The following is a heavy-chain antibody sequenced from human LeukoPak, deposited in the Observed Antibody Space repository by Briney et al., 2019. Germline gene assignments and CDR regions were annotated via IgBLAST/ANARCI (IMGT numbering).Heavy chain of an antibody. CDR2: ISGYNGNT. CDR1: GYPFTTYG. D-gene: IGHD3-9*01. J-gene: IGHJ4*02. Sequence: ASVKVSCKASGYPFTTYGISWVRQAPGQGLEWTGWISGYNGNTNYAQKLQGRVTMTTDTSTSTAYMELRSLRSDDTAVYYCARAWSDYDILTGSYTGPFDYWGQGTLVTVSS. V-gene: IGHV1-18*01. CDR3: ARAWSDYDILTGSYTGPFDY.